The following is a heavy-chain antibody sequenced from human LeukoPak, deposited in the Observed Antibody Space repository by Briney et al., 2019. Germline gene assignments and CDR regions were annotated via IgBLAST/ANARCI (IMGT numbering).Heavy chain of an antibody. J-gene: IGHJ4*01. V-gene: IGHV4-39*01. Sequence: SETLSLTCTVSGGSIITRRYYWGWLRQPPGKGLEYIGCHSYSGSPYYNPSLKTRVTMSVDTSKKQFSLKMSSVTAADTAVYYCARPFGLDESYYFDYWGHGSLVTVSS. CDR1: GGSIITRRYY. CDR2: HSYSGSP. D-gene: IGHD3-10*01. CDR3: ARPFGLDESYYFDY.